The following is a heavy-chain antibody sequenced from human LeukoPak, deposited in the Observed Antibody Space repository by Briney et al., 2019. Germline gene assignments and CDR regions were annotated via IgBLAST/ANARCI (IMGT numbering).Heavy chain of an antibody. CDR1: GFTFSTYA. V-gene: IGHV3-23*01. Sequence: GGSLTLSCAASGFTFSTYAMSWVRQAPGKGLEWVSTITDSGGSTYYADSVKGRFTLSGDNSKNTLSLQLNSLRAEDTALYYCTRQDVRGGYWGQGTLVTVSS. D-gene: IGHD3-10*02. CDR3: TRQDVRGGY. J-gene: IGHJ4*02. CDR2: ITDSGGST.